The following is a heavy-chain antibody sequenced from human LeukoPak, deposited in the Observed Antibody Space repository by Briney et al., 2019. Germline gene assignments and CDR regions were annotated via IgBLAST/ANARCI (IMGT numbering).Heavy chain of an antibody. D-gene: IGHD4-11*01. V-gene: IGHV1-18*01. Sequence: ASVKVSCKASGYTFTSYGISWVRQAPGQGLEWMGWISAYNGNTNYAQKLQGRVTMTTDTSTNTAYMELRNLRSSDTAVYYCATGGTYSSFDHWGQGTLVTVSS. CDR2: ISAYNGNT. CDR1: GYTFTSYG. CDR3: ATGGTYSSFDH. J-gene: IGHJ4*02.